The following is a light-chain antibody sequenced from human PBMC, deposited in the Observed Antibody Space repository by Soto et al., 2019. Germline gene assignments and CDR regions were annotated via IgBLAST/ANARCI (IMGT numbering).Light chain of an antibody. CDR1: QTISSW. CDR3: QQYNSYSEA. V-gene: IGKV1-5*03. CDR2: KAS. J-gene: IGKJ1*01. Sequence: INMNPSASTLSGSVYDRVPITCRGSQTISSWLAWYQQKPGKAPKLLIYKASTLKSGVPSRFSGSGSGTEFTLTISSLQPDDFATYYCQQYNSYSEAFGQGTKVDIK.